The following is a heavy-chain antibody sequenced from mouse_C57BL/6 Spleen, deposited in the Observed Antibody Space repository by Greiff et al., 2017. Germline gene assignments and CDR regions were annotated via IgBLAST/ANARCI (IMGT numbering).Heavy chain of an antibody. Sequence: VQLQQPGAELVKPGASVKMSCKASGYTFTSYWITWVKQRPGQGLEWIGDIYPGSGSTNYNEKLKSKATLTVDHSSSTAYLQLSSLPSEDSAVYYCARGGMVTTKDYWGQGTTLTVSS. CDR2: IYPGSGST. CDR3: ARGGMVTTKDY. J-gene: IGHJ2*01. D-gene: IGHD2-2*01. CDR1: GYTFTSYW. V-gene: IGHV1-55*01.